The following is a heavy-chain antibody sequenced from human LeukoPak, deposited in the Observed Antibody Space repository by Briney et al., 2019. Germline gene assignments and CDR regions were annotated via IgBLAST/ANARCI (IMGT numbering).Heavy chain of an antibody. V-gene: IGHV1-46*01. CDR3: ARDRGGHEWPTYFDP. CDR1: GYTLTSYY. J-gene: IGHJ5*02. D-gene: IGHD3-10*01. CDR2: INPSGGST. Sequence: ASVKVSCKASGYTLTSYYMHWVRQAPGQGLEWMGLINPSGGSTSYAQKFQCRVTMTRDTSTSTVYMELSSLRSEDTVVYYCARDRGGHEWPTYFDPWGQGTLVTVSS.